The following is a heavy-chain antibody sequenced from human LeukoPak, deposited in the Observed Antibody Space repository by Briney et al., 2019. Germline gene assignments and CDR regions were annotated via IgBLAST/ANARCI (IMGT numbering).Heavy chain of an antibody. D-gene: IGHD6-19*01. J-gene: IGHJ1*01. CDR1: GGSIRSFY. Sequence: PSETLSLTCTVSGGSIRSFYWTWIRQPPGKGLEWIGHIYYSGSTNYNPSLKSRVTLSLDTSKNQFSLKLSSVTATDTAVYYCAREGIAVAGTGRYFQHWGQGTLVTVSS. CDR3: AREGIAVAGTGRYFQH. CDR2: IYYSGST. V-gene: IGHV4-59*01.